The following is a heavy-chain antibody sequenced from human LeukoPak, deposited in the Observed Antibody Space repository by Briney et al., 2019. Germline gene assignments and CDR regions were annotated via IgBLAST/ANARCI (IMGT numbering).Heavy chain of an antibody. CDR2: IYYSGST. V-gene: IGHV4-39*07. CDR1: GGSISSSSYY. D-gene: IGHD6-13*01. CDR3: ARGVAGYSSSWHSKDYFDY. J-gene: IGHJ4*02. Sequence: PSETLSLTCTVSGGSISSSSYYWGWNRQPPGKGLEWIGSIYYSGSTYYNPSLKSRVTISVDTSKNQFSLKLSSVTAADTAVYYCARGVAGYSSSWHSKDYFDYWGQGTLVTVSS.